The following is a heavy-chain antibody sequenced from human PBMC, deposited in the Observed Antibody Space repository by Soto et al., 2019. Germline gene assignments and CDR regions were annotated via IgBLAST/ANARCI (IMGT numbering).Heavy chain of an antibody. D-gene: IGHD3-3*01. Sequence: QVQLVESGGGVVQPGRSLRLSCAASGFTFSSYGMHWVRQAPGKGLEWVAVISYDGSNKYYADSVKGRFTISRDNSKNTLYLQMNSLRAEDTAVYYCANGDTIFGVVPAFDIWGQGTMGTVSS. J-gene: IGHJ3*02. CDR1: GFTFSSYG. CDR2: ISYDGSNK. V-gene: IGHV3-30*18. CDR3: ANGDTIFGVVPAFDI.